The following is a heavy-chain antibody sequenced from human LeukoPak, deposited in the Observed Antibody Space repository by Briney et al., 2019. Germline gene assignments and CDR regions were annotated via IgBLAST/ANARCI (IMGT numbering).Heavy chain of an antibody. D-gene: IGHD3-10*01. J-gene: IGHJ5*02. Sequence: GGSLRLSCAASGFTFSSYAMSWVRQAPGKGLEWVSAISGSGGSTYYADSVKGRFTISRDNFKNTLYLQMNSLRAEDTAVYYCAKVHFTMVRGVIRGNWFDPWGQGTLVTVSS. CDR3: AKVHFTMVRGVIRGNWFDP. CDR1: GFTFSSYA. CDR2: ISGSGGST. V-gene: IGHV3-23*01.